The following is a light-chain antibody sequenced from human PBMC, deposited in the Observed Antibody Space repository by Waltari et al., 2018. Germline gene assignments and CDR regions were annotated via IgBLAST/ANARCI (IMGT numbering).Light chain of an antibody. V-gene: IGKV3-20*01. CDR3: QQYGSSPVT. J-gene: IGKJ5*01. CDR1: QSLSSYF. Sequence: EIVLTQSPDTLSLSPCEGATLSSRASQSLSSYFLAWYQHKPCQGPRLLIYAASSRATGIPGRFSGGKSGTDFILTISRLEPEDFAVYYCQQYGSSPVTFGQGTRLEIK. CDR2: AAS.